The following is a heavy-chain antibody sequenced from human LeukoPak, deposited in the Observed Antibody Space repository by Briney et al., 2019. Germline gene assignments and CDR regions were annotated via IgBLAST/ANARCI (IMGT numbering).Heavy chain of an antibody. Sequence: SETLSLTCTVSGGSISSGDYYWSWIRQPPGKGLEWIGYIYYSGSTYYNPSLKSRVTISVDTSKNQFSLKLSSMTAADTAVYYCARGSSGWYGTGWLDPWGQGTLVTVSS. D-gene: IGHD6-19*01. V-gene: IGHV4-30-4*08. CDR2: IYYSGST. J-gene: IGHJ5*02. CDR1: GGSISSGDYY. CDR3: ARGSSGWYGTGWLDP.